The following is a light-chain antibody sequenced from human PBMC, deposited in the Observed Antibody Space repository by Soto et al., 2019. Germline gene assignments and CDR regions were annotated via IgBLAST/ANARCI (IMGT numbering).Light chain of an antibody. CDR3: QSYDSSLSGSRVV. CDR1: SSNIGAGYD. Sequence: QPVLTQPPSVSRAPGQRVTISCTGSSSNIGAGYDVHWYQQLPGTAPKLLIYGNSNRPSGVPDRFSGSKSGTSASLAITGLQAEDEADYYCQSYDSSLSGSRVVFGGGTKLTVL. J-gene: IGLJ2*01. CDR2: GNS. V-gene: IGLV1-40*01.